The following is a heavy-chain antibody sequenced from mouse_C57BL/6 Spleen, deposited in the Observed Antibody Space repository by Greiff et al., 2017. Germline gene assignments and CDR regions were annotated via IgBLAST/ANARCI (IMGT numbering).Heavy chain of an antibody. D-gene: IGHD2-12*01. V-gene: IGHV1-59*01. J-gene: IGHJ2*01. CDR3: AGSLYDGGC. CDR1: GYTFTSYW. CDR2: IDPSDSYT. Sequence: VQLQQPGAELVRPGTSVKLSCKASGYTFTSYWMHWVKQRPGQGLEWIGVIDPSDSYTNYNQKFKGKATLTVDTSSSTAYMQLSSLTSEDSAVFYCAGSLYDGGCWGKVTTLAVSS.